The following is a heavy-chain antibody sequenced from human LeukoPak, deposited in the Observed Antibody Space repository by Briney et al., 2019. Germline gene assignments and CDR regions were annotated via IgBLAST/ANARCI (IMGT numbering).Heavy chain of an antibody. J-gene: IGHJ3*02. D-gene: IGHD3-22*01. Sequence: PERSLRLSCAASGFTFSSHGMPWVRQAPGKGLEWVAMIWYDGSKKYYGDSVKGRFTVSRDNSKNTVDLQMNSLRVEDTAVYYCARDPYGYCGDYAFDIWGQGTLVTVSS. CDR1: GFTFSSHG. CDR3: ARDPYGYCGDYAFDI. CDR2: IWYDGSKK. V-gene: IGHV3-33*01.